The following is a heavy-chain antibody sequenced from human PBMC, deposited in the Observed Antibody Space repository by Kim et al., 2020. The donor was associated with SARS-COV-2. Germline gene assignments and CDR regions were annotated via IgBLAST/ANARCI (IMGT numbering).Heavy chain of an antibody. CDR2: IVVGSGNT. CDR3: AAGWYYYYGMDV. J-gene: IGHJ6*02. Sequence: SVKVSCKASGFTFTSSAVQWVRQARGQRLEWIGWIVVGSGNTNYAQKFQERVTITRDMSTSTAYMELSSLRSEDTAVYYCAAGWYYYYGMDVWGQGTTVTVSS. CDR1: GFTFTSSA. V-gene: IGHV1-58*01.